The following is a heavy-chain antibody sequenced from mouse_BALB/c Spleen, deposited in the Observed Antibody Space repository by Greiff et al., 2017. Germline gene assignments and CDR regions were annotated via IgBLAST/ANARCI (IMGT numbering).Heavy chain of an antibody. CDR3: ARDYYGSSYGFAY. V-gene: IGHV1S137*01. Sequence: QVQLKESGAELVRPGVSVKISCKGSGYTFTDYAMHWVKQSHAKSLEWIGVISTYYGDASYNQKFKGKATMTVDKSSSTAYMELARLTSEDSAIYYCARDYYGSSYGFAYWGQGTLVTVSA. CDR2: ISTYYGDA. CDR1: GYTFTDYA. D-gene: IGHD1-1*01. J-gene: IGHJ3*01.